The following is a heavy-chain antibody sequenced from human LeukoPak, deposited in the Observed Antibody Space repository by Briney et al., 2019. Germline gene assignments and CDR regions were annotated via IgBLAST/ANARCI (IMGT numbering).Heavy chain of an antibody. Sequence: PSETLSLTCAVYGGSFSGYYWSWIRQPPGKGLEWIGEINHSGGTNYNPSLKSRVTISVDTSKNQFSLKLSSVTAADTAVYYCARLRTGMTTVTTDYFDYWGQGTLVTVSS. CDR1: GGSFSGYY. V-gene: IGHV4-34*01. CDR3: ARLRTGMTTVTTDYFDY. J-gene: IGHJ4*02. D-gene: IGHD4-17*01. CDR2: INHSGGT.